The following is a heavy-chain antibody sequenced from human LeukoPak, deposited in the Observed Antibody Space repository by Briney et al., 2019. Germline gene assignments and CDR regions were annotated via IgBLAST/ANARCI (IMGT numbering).Heavy chain of an antibody. V-gene: IGHV1-69*04. D-gene: IGHD3-10*01. J-gene: IGHJ4*02. Sequence: ASVKVSCKASGGTFSSYAISWVRQAPGQGLEWMGRIIPILGIADYAQKFQGRVTITADKSTSTAYMELSSLRSEDTAVYYCARVSGSGGYYLNGYWGQGTLVTVSS. CDR1: GGTFSSYA. CDR2: IIPILGIA. CDR3: ARVSGSGGYYLNGY.